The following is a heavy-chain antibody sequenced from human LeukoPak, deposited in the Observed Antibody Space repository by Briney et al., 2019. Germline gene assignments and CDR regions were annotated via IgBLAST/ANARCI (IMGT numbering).Heavy chain of an antibody. Sequence: SQTLSLTCTVSGGAISSGDYYWSWIRQPPGKGLEWIGYIYYSGSTYYNPSLKSRVTISVDTSKNPFSLKLSSVTAAYTAVYYCPRGPQGYSSLSWGQGTLVTVSS. CDR3: PRGPQGYSSLS. V-gene: IGHV4-30-4*08. D-gene: IGHD6-13*01. J-gene: IGHJ5*02. CDR2: IYYSGST. CDR1: GGAISSGDYY.